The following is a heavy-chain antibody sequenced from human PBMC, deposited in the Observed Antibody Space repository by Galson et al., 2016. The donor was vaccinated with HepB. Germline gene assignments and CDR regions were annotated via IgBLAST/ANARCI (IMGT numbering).Heavy chain of an antibody. CDR1: GGSITSSNW. Sequence: SETLSLTCNVSGGSITSSNWWIWVRQTPEKGLEWIGEISQRGSTNYNPSLNSRVTISVDKTKNQFSLKVNSVTAADTAVYYCARLACNSNFCYTRCWFDPWGQGTLVIVSS. V-gene: IGHV4-4*02. J-gene: IGHJ5*02. CDR2: ISQRGST. CDR3: ARLACNSNFCYTRCWFDP. D-gene: IGHD2-2*02.